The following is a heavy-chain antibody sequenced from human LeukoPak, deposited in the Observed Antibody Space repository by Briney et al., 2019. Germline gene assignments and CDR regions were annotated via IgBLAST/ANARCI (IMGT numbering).Heavy chain of an antibody. CDR2: ISGSGGST. J-gene: IGHJ5*02. Sequence: PGGSLRLSCAASGFTFSSYAMSRVRQAPGKGLEWVSAISGSGGSTYYADSVKGRFTISRDNSKNTLYLQMNSLRAEDTAVCYCATVYYGSGANWSDPWSQGTLVTVSS. V-gene: IGHV3-23*01. CDR3: ATVYYGSGANWSDP. CDR1: GFTFSSYA. D-gene: IGHD3-10*01.